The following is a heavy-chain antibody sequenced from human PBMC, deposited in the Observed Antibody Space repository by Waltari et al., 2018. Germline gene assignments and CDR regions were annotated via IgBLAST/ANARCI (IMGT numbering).Heavy chain of an antibody. D-gene: IGHD3-3*01. CDR1: GFTFSSYS. V-gene: IGHV3-21*01. J-gene: IGHJ3*02. Sequence: EVQLVESGGGLVKPGGSLRLSCAASGFTFSSYSMNWVRQAPGKGLEWVSSISSSSSYIYYADSVKGRFTISRDNAKNSLYLQMNSLRAEDTAVYYCARLYDFWSGSHAFDIWGQGTMFTVSS. CDR2: ISSSSSYI. CDR3: ARLYDFWSGSHAFDI.